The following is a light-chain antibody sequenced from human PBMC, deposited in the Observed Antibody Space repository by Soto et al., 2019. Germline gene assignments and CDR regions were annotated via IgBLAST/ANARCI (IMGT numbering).Light chain of an antibody. Sequence: EIVMTQSPATLSVSPWERATLSCRASQSLSSNLAWFQQKAGQAPKLLIYVASARATGIPARFSGSGSWTEYSLTISSLQSQDFAVYYYQQYNNWRPWTFGQGTKVEIK. CDR2: VAS. J-gene: IGKJ1*01. V-gene: IGKV3-15*01. CDR3: QQYNNWRPWT. CDR1: QSLSSN.